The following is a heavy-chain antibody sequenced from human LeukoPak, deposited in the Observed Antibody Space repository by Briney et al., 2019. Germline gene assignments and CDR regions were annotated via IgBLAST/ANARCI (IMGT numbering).Heavy chain of an antibody. D-gene: IGHD3-10*01. CDR1: GGSISYYY. CDR2: IYYSGST. CDR3: ARGGGAIDY. Sequence: ASETLSLTCTVSGGSISYYYWSWIRQPPGKGLEWIGYIYYSGSTNYNPSLMSRVTISVDTSKNQFSLKLSSVTAADTAVYYCARGGGAIDYWGQGTLVTVSS. V-gene: IGHV4-59*01. J-gene: IGHJ4*02.